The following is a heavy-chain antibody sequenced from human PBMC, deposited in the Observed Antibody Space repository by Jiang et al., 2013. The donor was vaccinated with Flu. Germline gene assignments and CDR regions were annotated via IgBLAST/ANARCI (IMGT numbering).Heavy chain of an antibody. Sequence: PGLVKPSETLSLTCTVSGGSISSYYWSWIRQSPGKGLEWMGYIYYAGSTSYNPSLRSRVTMSVDTSKNQFSLNLSSVTAADTAVYFCARGRLPYINDAFDMWGQGTTVTVSS. CDR3: ARGRLPYINDAFDM. D-gene: IGHD1-14*01. V-gene: IGHV4-59*01. J-gene: IGHJ3*02. CDR2: IYYAGST. CDR1: GGSISSYY.